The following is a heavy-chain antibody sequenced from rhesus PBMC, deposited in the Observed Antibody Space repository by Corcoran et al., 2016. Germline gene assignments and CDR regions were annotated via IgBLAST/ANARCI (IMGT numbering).Heavy chain of an antibody. CDR2: IYGNSAGT. CDR3: ARGSSYSYYGLDS. Sequence: QVKLQQWGEGLVKPSETLSLTCAVYGGSISGYYYWSWIRQPPGKGLVWIGYIYGNSAGTNYNPSLQNRVTISKDTSQNQFSLQLSSVTGADTAVYYCARGSSYSYYGLDSWGQGVVVTVSS. CDR1: GGSISGYYY. J-gene: IGHJ6*01. V-gene: IGHV4-73*01. D-gene: IGHD4-29*01.